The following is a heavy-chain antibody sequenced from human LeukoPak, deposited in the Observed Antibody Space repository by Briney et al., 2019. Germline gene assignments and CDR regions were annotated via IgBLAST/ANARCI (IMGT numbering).Heavy chain of an antibody. D-gene: IGHD3-3*01. V-gene: IGHV3-30-3*01. CDR2: ISYDGSNK. CDR3: AREGLEDYDFWSGYYPRSLDY. Sequence: PGGSLRLSCAASGFTFSSYAMHWVRQAPGKGLEWVAVISYDGSNKYYADSVKGRFTISRDNSKNTLYLQMNSLRAEDTAVYYCAREGLEDYDFWSGYYPRSLDYWGQGTLVTVSS. CDR1: GFTFSSYA. J-gene: IGHJ4*02.